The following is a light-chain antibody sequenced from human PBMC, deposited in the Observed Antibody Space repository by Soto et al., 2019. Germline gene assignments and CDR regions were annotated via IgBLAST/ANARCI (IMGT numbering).Light chain of an antibody. V-gene: IGLV2-14*01. CDR1: TSDIGDYNY. J-gene: IGLJ7*01. Sequence: ALTQPASVSGSPGQSITISCTGTTSDIGDYNYVSWYQQHPGKAPKLMIYEVSNRPSGVSNRFSGSKSGNTASLTISGLQAEDEADYYCSSYTSSSTLAVFGGGTQLT. CDR2: EVS. CDR3: SSYTSSSTLAV.